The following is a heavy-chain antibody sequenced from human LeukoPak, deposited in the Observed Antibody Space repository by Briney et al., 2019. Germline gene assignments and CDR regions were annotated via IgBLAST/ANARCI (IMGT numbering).Heavy chain of an antibody. V-gene: IGHV4-61*02. Sequence: SETLSLTCTVSGGSMNSGSYYWSWIRQSAGKGLEWIGRIYSSGSTNYSPSLQSRVTISVDTSKNQFSLNLISVTAADTAVYYCARDLTDYYELDYWGQGTLVTVSS. CDR3: ARDLTDYYELDY. D-gene: IGHD3-22*01. CDR1: GGSMNSGSYY. J-gene: IGHJ4*02. CDR2: IYSSGST.